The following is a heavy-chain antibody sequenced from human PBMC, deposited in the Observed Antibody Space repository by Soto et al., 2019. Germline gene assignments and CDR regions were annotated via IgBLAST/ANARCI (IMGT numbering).Heavy chain of an antibody. CDR2: ISYGGDIE. CDR1: GFTFSTYT. D-gene: IGHD3-10*01. V-gene: IGHV3-30-3*01. Sequence: GGSLRLSCAASGFTFSTYTMHWVRQAPGKGLEWVALISYGGDIENHADSVKGRFTISRVNSKNTLYVQMNSLRAEDTAVYYCAKDSYGSGTDYFYGMDVRGQGTKVTVSS. CDR3: AKDSYGSGTDYFYGMDV. J-gene: IGHJ6*02.